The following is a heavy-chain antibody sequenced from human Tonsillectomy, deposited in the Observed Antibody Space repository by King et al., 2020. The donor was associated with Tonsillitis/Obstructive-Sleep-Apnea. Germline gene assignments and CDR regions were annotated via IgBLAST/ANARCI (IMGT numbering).Heavy chain of an antibody. CDR1: GFTLSRHN. J-gene: IGHJ4*02. Sequence: VQLVESGGGLVKPGGSLRLSCAASGFTLSRHNMNWVRQAPGKGLEWVSSISTGGTYINYADSVKGRFTISRDNAQNSLYLQMNSLRDEDTAVYYCGRHSEGTGMTAHDYWGQGTLVTGSS. CDR3: GRHSEGTGMTAHDY. V-gene: IGHV3-21*01. CDR2: ISTGGTYI. D-gene: IGHD1-1*01.